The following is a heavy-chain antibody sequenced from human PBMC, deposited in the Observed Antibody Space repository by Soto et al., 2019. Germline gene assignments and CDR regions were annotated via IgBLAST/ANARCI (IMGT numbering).Heavy chain of an antibody. J-gene: IGHJ6*02. CDR3: AKDYDFWSGFPSDYYYGMDV. CDR2: IPYDGSNK. V-gene: IGHV3-30*18. D-gene: IGHD3-3*01. Sequence: PGGSLRLSCAASGFTFSSYGMHWVRQAPGKGLEWVAVIPYDGSNKYYADSVKGRFTISRDNSKNTLYLQMNSLRAEDTAVYYCAKDYDFWSGFPSDYYYGMDVWGQGTTVTVSS. CDR1: GFTFSSYG.